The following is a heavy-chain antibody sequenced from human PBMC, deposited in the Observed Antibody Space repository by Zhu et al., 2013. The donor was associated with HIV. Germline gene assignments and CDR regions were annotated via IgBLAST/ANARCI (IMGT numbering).Heavy chain of an antibody. V-gene: IGHV1-8*01. D-gene: IGHD3-3*01. CDR1: GYTFTSYD. CDR2: MNPNSGNT. Sequence: QVQLVQSGAEVKKPGASVKVSCKASGYTFTSYDINWVRQATGQGLEWMGWMNPNSGNTGYAQKFQGRVTMTRNTSISTAYMELSSLRSEDTAVYYCCEDGPPYPKLPLVFRSWFIIRRYVFDI. CDR3: CEDGPPYPKLPLVFRSWFIIRRYVFDI. J-gene: IGHJ3*02.